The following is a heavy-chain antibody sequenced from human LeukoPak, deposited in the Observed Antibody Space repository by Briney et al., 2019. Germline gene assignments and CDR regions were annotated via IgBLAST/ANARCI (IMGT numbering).Heavy chain of an antibody. V-gene: IGHV4-38-2*02. D-gene: IGHD4-17*01. CDR3: ARGPHGDYTNFDY. CDR1: GYSISSPYY. CDR2: PYHRGST. J-gene: IGHJ4*02. Sequence: SETLSLTCTVSGYSISSPYYWGWIRQPPGKGLEWIGTPYHRGSTNYNPSLKSRVTISVDTSKNQFSLKLSSVTAADTAVYYCARGPHGDYTNFDYWGQGTLVTVSS.